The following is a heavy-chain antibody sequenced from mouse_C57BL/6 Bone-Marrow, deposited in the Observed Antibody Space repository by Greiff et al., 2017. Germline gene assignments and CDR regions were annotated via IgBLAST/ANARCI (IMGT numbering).Heavy chain of an antibody. CDR1: GYTFTSYL. CDR2: IDPSDRET. V-gene: IGHV1-52*01. Sequence: QVQLPQPWAGLVRPGSSVKLSCKASGYTFTSYLMHWVKQRPRQSLEWIGNIDPSDRETHYNQKFKDKATLTVDKSSSTAYMQLSSLTSEDSAVYYCASGDYLPHWGQGTTLTVSS. J-gene: IGHJ2*01. D-gene: IGHD1-1*01. CDR3: ASGDYLPH.